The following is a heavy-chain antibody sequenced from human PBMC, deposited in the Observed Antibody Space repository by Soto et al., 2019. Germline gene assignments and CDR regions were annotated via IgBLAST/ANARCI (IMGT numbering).Heavy chain of an antibody. Sequence: GGSLRLSCAASGFTFSNYGMHWVRQAPGKGLEWVAVISYDGSNKYYADSVKGRFTISRDNSKNTLYLQMNSLRAEDTAVYYCAKGLLGCSGGSCYSTYYYYYYMDVWGKGTTVTVSS. CDR1: GFTFSNYG. J-gene: IGHJ6*03. CDR3: AKGLLGCSGGSCYSTYYYYYYMDV. D-gene: IGHD2-15*01. CDR2: ISYDGSNK. V-gene: IGHV3-30*18.